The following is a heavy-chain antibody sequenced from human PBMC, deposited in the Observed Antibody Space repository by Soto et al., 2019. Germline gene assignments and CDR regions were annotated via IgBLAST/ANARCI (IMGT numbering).Heavy chain of an antibody. CDR2: INTDGSST. V-gene: IGHV3-74*02. CDR3: AGAPYYYFGMDV. CDR1: GFTFSNYW. Sequence: EVQLLESGGGLVQPGGSLRLSCAASGFTFSNYWMHWVRQAPGKGLLWVSRINTDGSSTTYADSVKGRFTISRDNAKNTLYLEVNSLRAEDTAVYYCAGAPYYYFGMDVWGQGTTVTVSS. J-gene: IGHJ6*02.